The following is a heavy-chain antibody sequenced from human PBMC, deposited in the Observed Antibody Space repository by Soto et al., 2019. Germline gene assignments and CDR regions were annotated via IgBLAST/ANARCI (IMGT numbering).Heavy chain of an antibody. CDR1: GGSISSYY. CDR2: IYHSGST. D-gene: IGHD3-10*01. CDR3: ARVPGP. V-gene: IGHV4-59*12. Sequence: PSETLSLTCTVSGGSISSYYWSRIRQPPGKGLEWIGYIYHSGSTYYNPSLKSRVTISVDRSKNQFSLKLSSVTAADTAVYYCARVPGPWGQGTLVTVSS. J-gene: IGHJ5*02.